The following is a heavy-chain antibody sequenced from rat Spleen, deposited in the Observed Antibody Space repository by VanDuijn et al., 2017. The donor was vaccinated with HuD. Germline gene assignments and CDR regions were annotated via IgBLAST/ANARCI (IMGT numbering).Heavy chain of an antibody. J-gene: IGHJ2*01. D-gene: IGHD1-10*01. Sequence: EVQLVESGGGLVQPGRSLKLSCAASGFTFSPFAMAWVRQAPKKGLEWVATITSGGSRTYYRDSVRGRFTISRDDAKSTLYLQMDSLRSEDTATYYCARQGFITTKSYFDYWGQGVMVTVSS. CDR1: GFTFSPFA. CDR2: ITSGGSRT. V-gene: IGHV5-29*01. CDR3: ARQGFITTKSYFDY.